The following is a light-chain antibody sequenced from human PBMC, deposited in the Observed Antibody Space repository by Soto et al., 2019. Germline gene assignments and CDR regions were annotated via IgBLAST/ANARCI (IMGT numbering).Light chain of an antibody. J-gene: IGLJ1*01. V-gene: IGLV6-57*04. CDR1: SGSIASNY. CDR2: EDN. CDR3: QSYDSSNKV. Sequence: NFMLTQPHSVSESPGKTVTISCTRSSGSIASNYVQWYQQRPGSAPTTVIYEDNQRPSGVPDRFSGSIDSSSNSASLTISGPKTEDEADYYCQSYDSSNKVFGTGTKVTVL.